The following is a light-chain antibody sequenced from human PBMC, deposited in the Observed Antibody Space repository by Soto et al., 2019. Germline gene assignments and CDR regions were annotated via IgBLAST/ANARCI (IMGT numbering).Light chain of an antibody. CDR3: QQYAGSTRT. V-gene: IGKV3-20*01. CDR2: GAS. J-gene: IGKJ1*01. CDR1: QSVSSN. Sequence: EIVITQSPATRSVSPGERSTLSCRASQSVSSNLAWYRQTPGQAPRLLIYGASRRETGIPDMFSGSGSGTEFTRTINRVEPEDFAVDFCQQYAGSTRTFGQGTKVDIK.